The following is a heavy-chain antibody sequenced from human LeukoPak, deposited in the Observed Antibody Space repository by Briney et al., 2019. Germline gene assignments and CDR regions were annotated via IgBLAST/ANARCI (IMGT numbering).Heavy chain of an antibody. J-gene: IGHJ4*02. Sequence: GASVKVSCKASGGTFSSYAISWVRQAPGQGLEWMGRIIPIFGTANYAQKFQGRVTITTDESMSTAYMELSSLRSEDTAVYYCARSGEDTAMVIGAYFDYWGQGTLVTVSS. CDR3: ARSGEDTAMVIGAYFDY. CDR1: GGTFSSYA. CDR2: IIPIFGTA. V-gene: IGHV1-69*05. D-gene: IGHD5-18*01.